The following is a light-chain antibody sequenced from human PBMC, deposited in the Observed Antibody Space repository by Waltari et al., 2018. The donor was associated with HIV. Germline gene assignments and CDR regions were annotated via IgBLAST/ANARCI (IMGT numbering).Light chain of an antibody. CDR3: ATWDISLSAVV. V-gene: IGLV10-54*04. Sequence: QAGLTQPPSVSKGMRQTATLTCTGNRNNVGNKGAAWLQQHQGHPPNLLSYRDNKRPSWISERFSASRSGNTASLTITGVQPEDETDYFCATWDISLSAVVFGGGTTLTVL. CDR2: RDN. J-gene: IGLJ2*01. CDR1: RNNVGNKG.